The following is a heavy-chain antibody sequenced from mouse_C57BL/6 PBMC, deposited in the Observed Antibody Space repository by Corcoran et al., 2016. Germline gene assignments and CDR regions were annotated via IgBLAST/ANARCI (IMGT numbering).Heavy chain of an antibody. Sequence: QVQLQQSGPDLVKPGASVKVSCTASGYPFPDFYINWVKQRPGQGLEWIGWIFPGSGSTYYNEKFRGKATLTVDQYSSTAYMLLSSLTSEDSAVYFCARERIYYAMDYWGQGTSVTVSS. CDR1: GYPFPDFY. CDR2: IFPGSGST. V-gene: IGHV1-75*01. CDR3: ARERIYYAMDY. J-gene: IGHJ4*01.